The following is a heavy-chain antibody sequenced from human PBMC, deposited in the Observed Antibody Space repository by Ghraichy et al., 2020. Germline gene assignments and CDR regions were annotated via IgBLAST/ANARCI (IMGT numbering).Heavy chain of an antibody. Sequence: SETLSLTCTVSGGSISSYYWSWIRQPPGKGLEWIGYIYYSGSTNYNPSLKSRVTISVDTSKNQFSLKLSSVTAADTAVYYCARTLPGIAVAGYWYCDLWGRRTLVTVSS. J-gene: IGHJ2*01. CDR2: IYYSGST. D-gene: IGHD6-19*01. V-gene: IGHV4-59*01. CDR3: ARTLPGIAVAGYWYCDL. CDR1: GGSISSYY.